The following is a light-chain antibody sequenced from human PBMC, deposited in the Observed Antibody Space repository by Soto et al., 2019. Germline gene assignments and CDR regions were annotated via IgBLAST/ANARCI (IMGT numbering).Light chain of an antibody. CDR3: SSYSSNYILSYV. CDR2: EVN. Sequence: QSVLTQPASVSGAPGQSITISCTGTSNDGGGYKYVSWYQQRPGTAPKLIMFEVNNRPSGVSDRFSGSRSADTASLTISGLQAQDEADYYCSSYSSNYILSYVVGTGTKV. CDR1: SNDGGGYKY. J-gene: IGLJ1*01. V-gene: IGLV2-14*03.